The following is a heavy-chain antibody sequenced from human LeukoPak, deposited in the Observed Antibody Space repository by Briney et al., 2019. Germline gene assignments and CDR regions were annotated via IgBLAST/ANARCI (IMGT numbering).Heavy chain of an antibody. CDR2: INHSGST. Sequence: SETLSLTCAVYGGSFSGYYWSWIRQPPGKGLEWTGEINHSGSTNYNPSLKSRVTISVDTSKNQFSLKLSSVTAADTAVYYCARVAAAAAFDYWGQGTLVTVSS. CDR1: GGSFSGYY. J-gene: IGHJ4*02. D-gene: IGHD6-13*01. CDR3: ARVAAAAAFDY. V-gene: IGHV4-34*01.